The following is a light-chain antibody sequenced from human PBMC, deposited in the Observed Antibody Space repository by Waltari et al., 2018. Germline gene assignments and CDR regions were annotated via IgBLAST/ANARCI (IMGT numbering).Light chain of an antibody. V-gene: IGKV3-15*01. Sequence: EIVMTQSPATLSVSPGERVTLSCRASQSVSRNLAWYQQQRPGQAPRLLIHGASTRATGIPVMFSGSGSGTEFTLTISSLQSEDYAVYYCQQYYDWPPYTFGQGTKVEIK. J-gene: IGKJ2*01. CDR2: GAS. CDR3: QQYYDWPPYT. CDR1: QSVSRN.